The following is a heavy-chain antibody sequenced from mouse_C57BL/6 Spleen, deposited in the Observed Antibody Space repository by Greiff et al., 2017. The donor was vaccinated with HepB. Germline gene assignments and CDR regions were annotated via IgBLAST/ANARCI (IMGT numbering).Heavy chain of an antibody. CDR3: AREVLLRYVDV. CDR1: GYAFSSYW. J-gene: IGHJ1*03. CDR2: IYPGDGDT. V-gene: IGHV1-80*01. D-gene: IGHD1-1*01. Sequence: QVQLQQSGAELVKPGASVKISCKASGYAFSSYWMNWVKQRPGKGLEWIGQIYPGDGDTNYNGRFKGKATLTADKSSSTAYMQLSSLTSEDSAVYFCAREVLLRYVDVWGTGTTVTVSS.